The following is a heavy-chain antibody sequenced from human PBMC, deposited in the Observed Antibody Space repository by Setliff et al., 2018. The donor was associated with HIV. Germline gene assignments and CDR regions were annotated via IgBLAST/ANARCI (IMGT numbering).Heavy chain of an antibody. CDR3: VREGSVGGRYYYYMNL. V-gene: IGHV3-9*01. CDR2: ISWDSDFI. CDR1: EFTFSTYA. J-gene: IGHJ6*03. D-gene: IGHD6-19*01. Sequence: GGSLRLSCTGSEFTFSTYAMYWVRQAPGKGLEWVSTISWDSDFIAYADSVKGRFTVARDNANNSLYLQMNSLRPEDSALYYCVREGSVGGRYYYYMNLWGKGTTVTVSS.